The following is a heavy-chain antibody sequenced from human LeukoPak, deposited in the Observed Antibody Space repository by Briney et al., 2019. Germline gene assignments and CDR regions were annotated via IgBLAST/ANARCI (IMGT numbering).Heavy chain of an antibody. Sequence: GASVKVSCKASGYTFISYGISWVRQAPGQGLEWMGWISAYNGNTNYAQKLQGRVTMTTDTSTSTAYMELRSLRSDDTAVYYCAREIRDLRYFDWLNYFDYWGQGTLVTVSS. CDR1: GYTFISYG. J-gene: IGHJ4*02. D-gene: IGHD3-9*01. V-gene: IGHV1-18*01. CDR2: ISAYNGNT. CDR3: AREIRDLRYFDWLNYFDY.